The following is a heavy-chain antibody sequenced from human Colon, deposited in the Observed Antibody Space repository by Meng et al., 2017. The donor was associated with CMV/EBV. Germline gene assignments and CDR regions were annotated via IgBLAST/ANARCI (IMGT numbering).Heavy chain of an antibody. V-gene: IGHV1-18*01. CDR3: ARHRSTPEFDY. Sequence: SGKASGYTVTSYGISWVRQAPGQGLEWMGWISGYNGNTKYAQKIQGRVTMTTDTSTSTVYMELRSLRSDDTAVYYCARHRSTPEFDYWGQGTLVTVSS. CDR2: ISGYNGNT. D-gene: IGHD2-15*01. CDR1: GYTVTSYG. J-gene: IGHJ4*02.